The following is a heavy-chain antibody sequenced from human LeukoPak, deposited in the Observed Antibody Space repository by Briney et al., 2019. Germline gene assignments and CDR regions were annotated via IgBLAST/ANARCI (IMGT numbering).Heavy chain of an antibody. D-gene: IGHD5-12*01. V-gene: IGHV4-59*08. CDR3: ARIRGGSGYDDY. Sequence: PSETLSLTCTVSGGSISSYYWSWIRQPPGKGLEWIGYIYYSGSTNYNPSLKSRVTISIDTSKNQFSLKLSSVTAADTAVYYCARIRGGSGYDDYWGQGTLVTVSS. CDR1: GGSISSYY. CDR2: IYYSGST. J-gene: IGHJ4*02.